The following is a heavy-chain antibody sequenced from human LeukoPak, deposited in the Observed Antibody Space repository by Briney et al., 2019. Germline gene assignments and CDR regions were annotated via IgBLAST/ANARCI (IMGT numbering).Heavy chain of an antibody. Sequence: SESLSLTCTLSGGSISSSSYYWGWIHQPPGKRLETYGSIYYSGNTYYNPSFRSRVTISIDTCKNQFSLRLSSLAGADTAVFYCARAGNPGITVGAFDIWGQGTMVTVSS. D-gene: IGHD6-19*01. CDR3: ARAGNPGITVGAFDI. CDR2: IYYSGNT. V-gene: IGHV4-39*07. J-gene: IGHJ3*02. CDR1: GGSISSSSYY.